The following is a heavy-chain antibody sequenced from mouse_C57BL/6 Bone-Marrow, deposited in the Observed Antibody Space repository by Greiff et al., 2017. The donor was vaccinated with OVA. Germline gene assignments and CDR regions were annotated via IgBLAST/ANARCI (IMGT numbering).Heavy chain of an antibody. J-gene: IGHJ4*01. Sequence: QVQLQQPGAELVKPGASVKLSCKASGYTFTSYWITWVKQRPGQGLEWIGDIYPGSGSTNYNEKFKSKATLTVDTSSSTAYMQLSSLTSEDSAVYYCARGGYSTYAMDYWGQGTSVTVSS. D-gene: IGHD2-5*01. CDR2: IYPGSGST. V-gene: IGHV1-55*01. CDR3: ARGGYSTYAMDY. CDR1: GYTFTSYW.